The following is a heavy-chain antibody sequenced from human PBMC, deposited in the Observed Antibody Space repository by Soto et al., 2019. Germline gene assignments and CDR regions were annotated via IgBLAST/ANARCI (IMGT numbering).Heavy chain of an antibody. V-gene: IGHV4-30-4*01. Sequence: SETLSLTCSVSGDSISSSDSYWSLIRQAPGKGLEWIGYINSSGRTYYKPSLKSRVSISIGTSTNQFSLRLTSVTVADTAVYFCARFSTLGKDYGMDVWGQGTTVTVSS. CDR1: GDSISSSDSY. J-gene: IGHJ6*02. D-gene: IGHD2-2*01. CDR2: INSSGRT. CDR3: ARFSTLGKDYGMDV.